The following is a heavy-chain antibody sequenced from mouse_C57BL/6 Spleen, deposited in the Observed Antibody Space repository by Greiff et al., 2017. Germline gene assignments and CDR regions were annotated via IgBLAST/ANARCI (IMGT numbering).Heavy chain of an antibody. V-gene: IGHV1-64*01. J-gene: IGHJ2*01. CDR2: IHPNSGST. Sequence: QVQLQQPGAELVKPGASVKLSCKASGYTFTSYWMHWVKLRPGQGLEWIGMIHPNSGSTNYNEKFKSKATLTVDKSSSTAYMQLSSLTSEDSAVYYCARELVTTVVADYWGHGTTLTVSS. D-gene: IGHD1-1*01. CDR1: GYTFTSYW. CDR3: ARELVTTVVADY.